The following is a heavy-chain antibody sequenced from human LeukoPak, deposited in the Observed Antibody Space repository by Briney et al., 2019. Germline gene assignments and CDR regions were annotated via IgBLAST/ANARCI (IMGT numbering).Heavy chain of an antibody. CDR2: ISSSSSYI. CDR1: GFTFSSYS. D-gene: IGHD5-12*01. J-gene: IGHJ4*02. V-gene: IGHV3-21*01. Sequence: GGSLRLSCAASGFTFSSYSMNWVRQAPGKGLEWVSSISSSSSYIYYADSVKGRFTISRDNAKNSLYLQTNSLRAEDTAVYYCARIGTATVDYWGQGTLVTVSS. CDR3: ARIGTATVDY.